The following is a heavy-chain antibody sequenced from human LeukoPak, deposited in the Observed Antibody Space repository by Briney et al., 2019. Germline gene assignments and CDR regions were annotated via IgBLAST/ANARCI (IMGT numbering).Heavy chain of an antibody. J-gene: IGHJ5*02. CDR3: ARDHYYDGRGRFDP. Sequence: SETLSLTCTVSGGSVTSGIYHWGWIRQSPGKGLEWIGSVYFDGGTHYNPSLQSRVTVSIDTSKNQFSLRLSSVTAADTALYYCARDHYYDGRGRFDPWGQGTLVTVSS. CDR2: VYFDGGT. CDR1: GGSVTSGIYH. D-gene: IGHD3-16*01. V-gene: IGHV4-39*07.